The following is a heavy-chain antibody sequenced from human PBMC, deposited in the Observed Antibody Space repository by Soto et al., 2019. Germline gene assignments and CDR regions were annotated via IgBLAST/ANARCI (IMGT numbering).Heavy chain of an antibody. Sequence: ASVKVSCKAAGYTFTSYYMHWVRQAPGQGLEWMGIINPSGGSTSYAQKFQGRVTMTRDTSTSTVYMELSSLRSEDTAVYYCARDRGYCSSTSCSKTKYYFDYWGQGTLVTVSS. V-gene: IGHV1-46*01. CDR2: INPSGGST. CDR3: ARDRGYCSSTSCSKTKYYFDY. CDR1: GYTFTSYY. J-gene: IGHJ4*02. D-gene: IGHD2-2*01.